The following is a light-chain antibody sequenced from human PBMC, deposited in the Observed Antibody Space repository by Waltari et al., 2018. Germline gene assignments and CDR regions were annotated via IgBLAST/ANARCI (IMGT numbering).Light chain of an antibody. CDR1: SSNIGAGPY. CDR2: GNN. CDR3: QSFDIRLSGGVV. Sequence: QSVLTQPPSMSGAPGQRVTISCTGSSSNIGAGPYVPWYQVFPGTAPKLLIYGNNNRPSGVPDRFSGSKSDTSASLAIGGLQAEDEADYYCQSFDIRLSGGVVFGGGTKVTVL. V-gene: IGLV1-40*01. J-gene: IGLJ3*02.